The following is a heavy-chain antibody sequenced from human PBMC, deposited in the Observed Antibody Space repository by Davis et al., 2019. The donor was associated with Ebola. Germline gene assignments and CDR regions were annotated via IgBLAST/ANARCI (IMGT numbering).Heavy chain of an antibody. V-gene: IGHV4-34*01. CDR1: GGSFSGYY. J-gene: IGHJ5*02. CDR3: ARQFDP. Sequence: SETLSLTCAVYGGSFSGYYWSWIRQPPGKGLEWIGEIYHSGSTNYNPSLKSRVTISVDKSKNQFSLKLSSVTAADTAVYYCARQFDPWGQGILVTVSS. CDR2: IYHSGST.